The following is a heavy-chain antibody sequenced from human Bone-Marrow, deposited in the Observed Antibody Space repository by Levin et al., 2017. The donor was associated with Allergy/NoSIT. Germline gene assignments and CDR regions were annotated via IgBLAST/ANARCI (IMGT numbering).Heavy chain of an antibody. CDR1: GFTFSRHT. D-gene: IGHD2-2*01. J-gene: IGHJ6*02. CDR2: ISYSSTYI. V-gene: IGHV3-21*01. Sequence: GESLKISCTASGFTFSRHTMNWVRQAPGKGLEWVSSISYSSTYIYYGDSVKGRFTISRDNAKNSLYLQMNSLRAEDTAVYYCARSQYLYYYGMDVWGQGTTVTVSS. CDR3: ARSQYLYYYGMDV.